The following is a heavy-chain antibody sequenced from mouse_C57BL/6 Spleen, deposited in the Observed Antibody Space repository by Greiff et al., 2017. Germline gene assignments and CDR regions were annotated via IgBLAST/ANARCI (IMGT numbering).Heavy chain of an antibody. CDR3: TTPQLTGTLDY. J-gene: IGHJ2*01. Sequence: VQLQQSGAELVRPGASVKLSCTASGFNIKDYYMHWVKQRPEQGLEWIGRIDPEDGDTESAPKFQGKATMTADTSSNTAYLQLSSLTSADTAVYYCTTPQLTGTLDYWGQGTTLTVSS. V-gene: IGHV14-1*01. D-gene: IGHD4-1*01. CDR1: GFNIKDYY. CDR2: IDPEDGDT.